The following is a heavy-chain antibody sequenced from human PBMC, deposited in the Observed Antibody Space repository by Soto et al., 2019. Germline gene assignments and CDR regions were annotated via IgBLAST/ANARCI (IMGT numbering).Heavy chain of an antibody. V-gene: IGHV3-30*18. CDR3: AKGGSGNYLTYYYYYGMDV. D-gene: IGHD3-22*01. CDR1: GFSLSNNG. CDR2: ISYDGNNK. J-gene: IGHJ6*02. Sequence: GGSLRLSCAASGFSLSNNGMQWVRQAPGKGLEWVAVISYDGNNKYYADSVKGRFTISRDNSKNTVYLEMNNLRAEDTAMYYCAKGGSGNYLTYYYYYGMDVWGQGTTVTVSS.